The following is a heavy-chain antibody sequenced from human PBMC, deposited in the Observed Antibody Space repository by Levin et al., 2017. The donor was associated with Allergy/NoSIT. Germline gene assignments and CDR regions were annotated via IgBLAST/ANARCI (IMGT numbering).Heavy chain of an antibody. D-gene: IGHD3-10*01. CDR2: ISGSGETT. CDR1: GLTFSSYA. CDR3: AKAFGFGVRWGAFDY. V-gene: IGHV3-23*01. Sequence: PGGSLRLSCAASGLTFSSYAMGWVRQASGKGLEWVSTISGSGETTYHADSVKGRFTISRDNSRNTVFLQMNSLRADDTAIYYCAKAFGFGVRWGAFDYWGQGTLVTVSS. J-gene: IGHJ4*02.